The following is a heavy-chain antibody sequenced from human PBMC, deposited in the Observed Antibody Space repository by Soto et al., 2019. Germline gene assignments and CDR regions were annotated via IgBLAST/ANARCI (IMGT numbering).Heavy chain of an antibody. J-gene: IGHJ2*01. CDR2: ISSSSSYT. V-gene: IGHV3-11*05. D-gene: IGHD6-13*01. CDR3: ARAMYSSSWPYFDL. Sequence: QVQLVESGGGLVKPGGSLRLSCAASGFTFSDYYMSWIRQAPGKGLEWVSYISSSSSYTNYADSVKGRFTISRDNAKNSLYLQMNSLRAEDTAVYYCARAMYSSSWPYFDLWGRGTLVTVSS. CDR1: GFTFSDYY.